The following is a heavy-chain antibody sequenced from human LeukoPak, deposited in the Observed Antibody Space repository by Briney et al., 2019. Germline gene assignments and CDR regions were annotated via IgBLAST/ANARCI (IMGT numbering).Heavy chain of an antibody. V-gene: IGHV3-21*01. D-gene: IGHD5-12*01. CDR2: ISSSSSYI. CDR1: GFTFSSYS. Sequence: GGSLRLSCAASGFTFSSYSMNWVRQAPGKGLEWVSSISSSSSYIYYADSVKGRFTISRDNAKNSLYLQMNSLRAEDTAVYYCAGTRPRYDAFDIWGQGTMATVSS. CDR3: AGTRPRYDAFDI. J-gene: IGHJ3*02.